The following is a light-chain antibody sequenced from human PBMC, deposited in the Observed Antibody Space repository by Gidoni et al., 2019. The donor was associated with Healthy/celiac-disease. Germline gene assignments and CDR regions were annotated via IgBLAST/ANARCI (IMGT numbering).Light chain of an antibody. CDR2: DAS. J-gene: IGKJ5*01. V-gene: IGKV3-11*01. CDR1: QIVSSY. CDR3: QQRSNWPPIT. Sequence: EIVLTQSPATLSLSPGERATLSCRASQIVSSYLAWYRQKPGQAPRLLIYDASNRATGIPARFSGSGSGTDFTRTISSLEPEDFAVYYCQQRSNWPPITFGQGTRLEIK.